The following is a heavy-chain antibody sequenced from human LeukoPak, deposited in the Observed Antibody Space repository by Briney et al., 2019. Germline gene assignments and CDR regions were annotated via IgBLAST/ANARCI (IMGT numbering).Heavy chain of an antibody. D-gene: IGHD2-15*01. Sequence: PGGSLRLSCAVSGFTFSSYWMSWVRQAPGKGLEWVANIKQDGSEKYYVDSVKGRFTISRDNAKNSLYLQMNSLRAEDTAVYYCARVIGRWVVVAATRAFDIWGQGTMVTVSS. V-gene: IGHV3-7*01. CDR1: GFTFSSYW. J-gene: IGHJ3*02. CDR2: IKQDGSEK. CDR3: ARVIGRWVVVAATRAFDI.